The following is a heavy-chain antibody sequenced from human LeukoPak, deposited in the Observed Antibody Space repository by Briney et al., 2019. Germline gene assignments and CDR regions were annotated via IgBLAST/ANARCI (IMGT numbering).Heavy chain of an antibody. Sequence: KSSETLSLTCTVSGYSISSGYYWGWIRQPPGKGLEWIGSIYYSGSTYYNPSLKSRVTISVDTSKNQFSLKLSSVTAADTAVYYCARLRGELLMDYWGQGTLVTVSS. J-gene: IGHJ4*02. CDR1: GYSISSGYY. D-gene: IGHD1-26*01. CDR3: ARLRGELLMDY. CDR2: IYYSGST. V-gene: IGHV4-38-2*02.